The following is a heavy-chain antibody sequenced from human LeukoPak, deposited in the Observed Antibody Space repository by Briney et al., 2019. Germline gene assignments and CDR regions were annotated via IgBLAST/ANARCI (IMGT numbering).Heavy chain of an antibody. Sequence: PGGSLRLSCAASGFTFSDYYMSWIRQAPGKGLEWVSYISSSGSTIYYADSVKGRFTISRDNAKDSLYLQMNSLRAGDTAVYYCARDHYPDGERITMVRGARLGCLDPWGQGTLATVSS. CDR1: GFTFSDYY. J-gene: IGHJ5*02. CDR3: ARDHYPDGERITMVRGARLGCLDP. D-gene: IGHD3-10*01. V-gene: IGHV3-11*01. CDR2: ISSSGSTI.